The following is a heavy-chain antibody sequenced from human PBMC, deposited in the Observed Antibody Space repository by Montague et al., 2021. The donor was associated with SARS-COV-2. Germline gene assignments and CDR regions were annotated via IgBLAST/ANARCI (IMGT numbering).Heavy chain of an antibody. Sequence: SETLSLTCTVSGGFISSYYWSWIRQPPGKGLEWIGYIYYSGSTNYNPSXXSRVTISVDTSRNQFSLKLSSVTAADTAVYYCARVFPRWLQFDPYFDYWGQGTLVTVSS. D-gene: IGHD5-24*01. J-gene: IGHJ4*02. CDR1: GGFISSYY. CDR2: IYYSGST. V-gene: IGHV4-59*01. CDR3: ARVFPRWLQFDPYFDY.